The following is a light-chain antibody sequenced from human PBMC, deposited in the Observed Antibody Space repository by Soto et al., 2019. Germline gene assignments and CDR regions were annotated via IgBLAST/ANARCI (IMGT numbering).Light chain of an antibody. Sequence: DIQMTQSPSTLSASVGDRVTITCRASQSISSWLAWYQQKPGKAPNLLIYGASSLQSGVPSRFSGSGSWTEFTLTINSLQPDDFATYYCQQYNSDSGTFGQGTKVEVK. CDR2: GAS. J-gene: IGKJ1*01. CDR3: QQYNSDSGT. CDR1: QSISSW. V-gene: IGKV1-5*01.